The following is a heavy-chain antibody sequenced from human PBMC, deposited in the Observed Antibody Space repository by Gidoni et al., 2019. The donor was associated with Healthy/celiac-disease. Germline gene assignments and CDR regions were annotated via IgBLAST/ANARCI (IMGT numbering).Heavy chain of an antibody. V-gene: IGHV1-69*01. CDR2: IIPIFGTA. CDR1: GGTFSSYA. J-gene: IGHJ6*02. D-gene: IGHD3-10*01. CDR3: ARSSSYGSGSYYARNGYYYYYYGMDV. Sequence: QVQLVQSGAEVKKPGSSVKVSCKASGGTFSSYAISWVRQAPGQGLEWMGGIIPIFGTANDAQKFQGRVTITADESTSTAYMELSSLRSEDTAVYYCARSSSYGSGSYYARNGYYYYYYGMDVWGQGTTVTVSS.